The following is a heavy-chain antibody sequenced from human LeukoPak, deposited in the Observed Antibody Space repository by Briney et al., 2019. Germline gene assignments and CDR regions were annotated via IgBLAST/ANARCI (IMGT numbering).Heavy chain of an antibody. CDR2: ISYDGSNK. V-gene: IGHV3-30*04. CDR1: GFTFSSYA. D-gene: IGHD3-10*01. J-gene: IGHJ4*02. Sequence: PGGSLRLSCAASGFTFSSYAMSWVRQAPGKGLEWVAVISYDGSNKYYADSVKGRFTISRDNSKNTLYLQMNSLRAEDTAVYYCARVHGSGSYSSAGYWGQGTLVTVSS. CDR3: ARVHGSGSYSSAGY.